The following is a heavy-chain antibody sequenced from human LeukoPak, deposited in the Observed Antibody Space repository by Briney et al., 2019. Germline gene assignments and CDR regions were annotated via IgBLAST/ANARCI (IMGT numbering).Heavy chain of an antibody. CDR3: AARGDVVYYDDNTGYSPFDG. J-gene: IGHJ4*02. D-gene: IGHD3-22*01. Sequence: ASVKVSCKTSGFTLTSSAVQWVRQARGQGLEWIGWIVVGSGDTNYAQTFQERVSITRDMSIRTVYMELIGLRSEDTAVYYCAARGDVVYYDDNTGYSPFDGWGQGTLVTVSS. CDR1: GFTLTSSA. CDR2: IVVGSGDT. V-gene: IGHV1-58*01.